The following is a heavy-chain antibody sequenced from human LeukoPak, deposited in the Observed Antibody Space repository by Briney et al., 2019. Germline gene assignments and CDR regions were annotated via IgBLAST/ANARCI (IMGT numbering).Heavy chain of an antibody. J-gene: IGHJ4*02. V-gene: IGHV3-7*01. Sequence: GGSLRLSCVVSGCSFSTNMMTWVRQTPGRGLEWVATILPAGKESYRVESVRGRFTVSRDNAKNLLFLQMNSLRADDTAVYYCMSAHGYWGQGTLVTVSS. CDR2: ILPAGKES. CDR3: MSAHGY. CDR1: GCSFSTNM.